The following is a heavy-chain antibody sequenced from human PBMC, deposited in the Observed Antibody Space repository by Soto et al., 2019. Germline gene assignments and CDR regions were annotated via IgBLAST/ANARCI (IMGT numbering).Heavy chain of an antibody. V-gene: IGHV3-30*04. CDR2: ISSDGTEK. D-gene: IGHD5-18*01. CDR3: ARMFGFSYGPANRGMDV. J-gene: IGHJ6*02. CDR1: GFTLSSYS. Sequence: QVQLVESGGGVAQPGRSLRLFCAASGFTLSSYSLHWVRQRPGKGLEWVAAISSDGTEKHYAASVKGRFTISRDNSKNTLSLQLNSLRTEDTAVYYCARMFGFSYGPANRGMDVWGQGTTVTVSS.